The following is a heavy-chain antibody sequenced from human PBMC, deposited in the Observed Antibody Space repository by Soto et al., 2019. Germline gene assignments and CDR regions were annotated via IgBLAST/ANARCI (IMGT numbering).Heavy chain of an antibody. CDR2: MNPNSGNT. D-gene: IGHD3-22*01. CDR1: GYTFTNYY. V-gene: IGHV1-8*02. CDR3: ARPTRYYYDSSGQSAWFDP. J-gene: IGHJ5*02. Sequence: ASVKVSCKASGYTFTNYYMHWVRQATGQGLEWMGWMNPNSGNTGYAQKFQGRVTMTRNTSISTAYMELSSLRSGDTAVYYCARPTRYYYDSSGQSAWFDPWGQGTLVTVSS.